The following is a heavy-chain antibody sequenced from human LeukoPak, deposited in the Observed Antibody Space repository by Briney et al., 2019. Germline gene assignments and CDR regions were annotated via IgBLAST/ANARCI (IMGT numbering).Heavy chain of an antibody. Sequence: GGSLRLSCAASGFTFSRHGMHWVRQAPGKGLEWITFIAFDGGNKWYADSVKGRFTISRDNSKNTLYLQMNSLRAEDTAVYYCAALGTAMVTSWFDPWGQGTLVTVSS. CDR1: GFTFSRHG. V-gene: IGHV3-30*02. CDR2: IAFDGGNK. D-gene: IGHD5-18*01. J-gene: IGHJ5*02. CDR3: AALGTAMVTSWFDP.